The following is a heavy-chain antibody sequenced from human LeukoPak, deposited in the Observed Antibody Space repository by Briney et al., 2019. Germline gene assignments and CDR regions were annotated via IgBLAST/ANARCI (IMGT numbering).Heavy chain of an antibody. Sequence: SETLSLTCTVSGGSISSYYWSWIRQPAGKGLEWIGRIYTSGSTNYSPSLKSRVTMSVDTSKNQFSLKLSSVTAADTAVYYCARFYYDSSGYYRGFAFDIWGQGTMVTVSS. CDR2: IYTSGST. CDR3: ARFYYDSSGYYRGFAFDI. CDR1: GGSISSYY. D-gene: IGHD3-22*01. V-gene: IGHV4-4*07. J-gene: IGHJ3*02.